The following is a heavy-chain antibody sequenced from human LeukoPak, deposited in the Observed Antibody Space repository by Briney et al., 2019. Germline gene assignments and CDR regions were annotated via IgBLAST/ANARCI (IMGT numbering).Heavy chain of an antibody. CDR3: ARSNNDGDYLGVGFDY. D-gene: IGHD4-17*01. Sequence: ASVKVSCKASGYTFSSYAMNWVRQAPGQGLEWMGWINTNTGNPTYAQGFTGQFVFSLDTSVSTAYLQISSLQAEDTAVYYCARSNNDGDYLGVGFDYWGQGTLVTVSS. V-gene: IGHV7-4-1*02. CDR1: GYTFSSYA. CDR2: INTNTGNP. J-gene: IGHJ4*02.